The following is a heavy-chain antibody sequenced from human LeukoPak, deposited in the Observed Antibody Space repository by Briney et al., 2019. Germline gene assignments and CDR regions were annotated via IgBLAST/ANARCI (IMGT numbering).Heavy chain of an antibody. V-gene: IGHV3-7*04. J-gene: IGHJ5*02. CDR3: ARGQTWIQLWP. CDR1: GFTFSTYW. CDR2: IKQDGSEK. D-gene: IGHD5-18*01. Sequence: GGSLRLSCATSGFTFSTYWMTWVRQAPGKGLEWVANIKQDGSEKYYVDSVKGRFNISRDNAKNSLYLQMNSLRDEDTAVYYCARGQTWIQLWPRGQGTLVTVSS.